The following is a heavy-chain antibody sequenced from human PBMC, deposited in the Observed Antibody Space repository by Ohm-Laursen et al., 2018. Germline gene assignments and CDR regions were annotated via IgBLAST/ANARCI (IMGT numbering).Heavy chain of an antibody. CDR3: SRDSYYDFWSGYSTYYHGMNV. V-gene: IGHV1-18*04. J-gene: IGHJ6*02. CDR1: GYTFVSYA. D-gene: IGHD3-3*01. Sequence: ASVTVSCNASGYTFVSYAISWVRLPPGHGLGWMGWIGTFNIKTNYAQKFQGRVTVTTDTSTSTAYIELKSMTSDYTAVYFCSRDSYYDFWSGYSTYYHGMNVWGQGTTVTVSS. CDR2: IGTFNIKT.